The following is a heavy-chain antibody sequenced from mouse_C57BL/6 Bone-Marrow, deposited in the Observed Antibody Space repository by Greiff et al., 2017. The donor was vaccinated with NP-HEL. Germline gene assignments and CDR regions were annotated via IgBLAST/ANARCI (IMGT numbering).Heavy chain of an antibody. CDR1: GFNIKNTY. J-gene: IGHJ4*01. V-gene: IGHV14-3*01. Sequence: EVMLVESVAELVRPGASVKLSCTASGFNIKNTYMHWVKQRPEQGLEWIGRIDPANGNTKYAPKFQGKATITADTSSNTAYLQLSSLTSEDTAIYYCASPRRSSGYLYYAMDYWGQGTSVTVSS. D-gene: IGHD3-2*02. CDR2: IDPANGNT. CDR3: ASPRRSSGYLYYAMDY.